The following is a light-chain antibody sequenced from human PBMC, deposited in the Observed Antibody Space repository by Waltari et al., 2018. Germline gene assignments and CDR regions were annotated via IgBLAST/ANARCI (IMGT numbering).Light chain of an antibody. V-gene: IGKV1-5*03. CDR3: QQYNNYPWT. J-gene: IGKJ1*01. CDR2: KAS. CDR1: HSISSW. Sequence: TCRASHSISSWLAWYQQKPGKAPKLLSYKASNLESGVPSRFSGSGSGTEFTLTISSLQPDDFATYYCQQYNNYPWTFGQGTKVEIK.